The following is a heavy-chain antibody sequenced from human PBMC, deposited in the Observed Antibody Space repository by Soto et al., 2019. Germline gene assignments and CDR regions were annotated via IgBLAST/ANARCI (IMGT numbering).Heavy chain of an antibody. CDR3: ARHGVTLHDQFDY. D-gene: IGHD2-8*01. CDR2: IYYSGST. J-gene: IGHJ4*02. Sequence: PSETLSLTCTVSGGSISSSSYYWGWIRQPPGKGLEWIGSIYYSGSTYYNKSLKSRVTISVDTSKNQFSLKLSSVTAADTAVYYCARHGVTLHDQFDYWGQGTLVTVSS. V-gene: IGHV4-39*01. CDR1: GGSISSSSYY.